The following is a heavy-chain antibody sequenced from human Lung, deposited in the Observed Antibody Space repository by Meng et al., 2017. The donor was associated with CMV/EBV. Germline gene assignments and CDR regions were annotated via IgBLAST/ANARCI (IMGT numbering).Heavy chain of an antibody. CDR2: IYHSGST. J-gene: IGHJ4*02. CDR3: ASFPPPGKQWLVTDY. V-gene: IGHV4-4*02. CDR1: GGSISSSNW. D-gene: IGHD6-19*01. Sequence: QAPLSESGPSLVKPSGSLLLTCSVSGGSISSSNWWSWVRQPPGKGLEWIGEIYHSGSTNYNPSLKSRVTMSVDKSKNQFSLKLSSVTAADTAVYYCASFPPPGKQWLVTDYWGQGTLVTVSS.